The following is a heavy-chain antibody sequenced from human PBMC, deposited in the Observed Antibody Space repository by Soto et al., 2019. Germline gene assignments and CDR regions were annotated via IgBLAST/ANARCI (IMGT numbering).Heavy chain of an antibody. J-gene: IGHJ5*02. CDR1: GYTFTSYG. D-gene: IGHD3-3*01. CDR2: ISAYNGNT. V-gene: IGHV1-18*01. CDR3: ARVTDFWSGYYGWLDP. Sequence: ASVKVSCKASGYTFTSYGISWVRQAPGQGLEWMGWISAYNGNTNYAQKLQGRVTMTTDTSTSTAYMELRSLRSDDTAVYYCARVTDFWSGYYGWLDPWGQGTLVTVSS.